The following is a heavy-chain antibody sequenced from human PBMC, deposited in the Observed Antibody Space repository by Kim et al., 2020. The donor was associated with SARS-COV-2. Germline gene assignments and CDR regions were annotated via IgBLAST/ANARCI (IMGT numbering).Heavy chain of an antibody. Sequence: GGSLRLSCKASGFTFSGYWMNWVRQAPGKGLVWVSRIKSDGSETHDADSGKGRFTISRDNAKNTLHLQLNSLGVEDTAIYYCARGSLQQGCDPWGQGTLVTVSS. CDR3: ARGSLQQGCDP. CDR2: IKSDGSET. V-gene: IGHV3-74*01. D-gene: IGHD6-13*01. CDR1: GFTFSGYW. J-gene: IGHJ5*02.